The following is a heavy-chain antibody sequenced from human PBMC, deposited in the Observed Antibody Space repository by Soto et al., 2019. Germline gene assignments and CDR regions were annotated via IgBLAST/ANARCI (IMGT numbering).Heavy chain of an antibody. CDR3: ARHVPAAGYYYGMDV. CDR1: GGTFSSYA. D-gene: IGHD2-2*01. V-gene: IGHV1-69*12. CDR2: IISIFGTA. Sequence: QVQLVQSGAEVKKPGSSVKVSCKASGGTFSSYAISWVRQAPGQGLEWMGGIISIFGTANYAQKFQARVTITADESTSTAYMELRSLRSEDTAVYYCARHVPAAGYYYGMDVWGKGNKVTVSS. J-gene: IGHJ6*04.